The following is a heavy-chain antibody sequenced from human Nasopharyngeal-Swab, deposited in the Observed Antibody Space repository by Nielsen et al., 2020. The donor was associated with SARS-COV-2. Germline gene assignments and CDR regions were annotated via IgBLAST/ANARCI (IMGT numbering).Heavy chain of an antibody. J-gene: IGHJ4*02. Sequence: GGSLRLSCSASGFTFSNYAMHWVRQAPGKGLEYVSAISSTGGNTYYTDSVKGRFTISRDNSKNTLYLQMGSLRVEDTAVYYCVKDSSGYEFDSWGQGTPVTVSS. CDR2: ISSTGGNT. CDR1: GFTFSNYA. D-gene: IGHD3-22*01. CDR3: VKDSSGYEFDS. V-gene: IGHV3-64D*06.